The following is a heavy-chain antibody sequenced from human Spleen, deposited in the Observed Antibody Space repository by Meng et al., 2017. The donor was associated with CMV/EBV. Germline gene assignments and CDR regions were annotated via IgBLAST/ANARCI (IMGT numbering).Heavy chain of an antibody. V-gene: IGHV3-21*01. J-gene: IGHJ4*02. Sequence: SGFTSSSYSMNWVSQAPGQRLEWVSSSSSISSYIYYADSLKGRFTIARANAKNSPYLQMHSLRAEDTAVYYCARACHYYGSGTLDSWGQGTLVTVSS. CDR2: SSSISSYI. CDR3: ARACHYYGSGTLDS. CDR1: GFTSSSYS. D-gene: IGHD3-10*01.